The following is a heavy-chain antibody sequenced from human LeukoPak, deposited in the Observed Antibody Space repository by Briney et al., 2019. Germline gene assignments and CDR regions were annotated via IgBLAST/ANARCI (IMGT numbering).Heavy chain of an antibody. D-gene: IGHD6-19*01. Sequence: GGSLRLSCAASGFTFSSYNMNWVCQAPGKGLEWVSSITSGSSYIYYADSVKGRFTISRDNAKNSLYLQMNSLRAEDTAVYYCARDSLEQWLTNYFDYWGQGTLVTVSS. CDR1: GFTFSSYN. V-gene: IGHV3-21*01. CDR3: ARDSLEQWLTNYFDY. CDR2: ITSGSSYI. J-gene: IGHJ4*02.